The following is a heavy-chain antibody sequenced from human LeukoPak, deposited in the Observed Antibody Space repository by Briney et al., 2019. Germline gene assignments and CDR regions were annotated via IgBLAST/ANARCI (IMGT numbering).Heavy chain of an antibody. V-gene: IGHV3-21*01. CDR2: ISSSSSYI. D-gene: IGHD2-15*01. J-gene: IGHJ4*02. CDR1: GFTFSRYW. CDR3: ARGSYCSGGSCYSPNY. Sequence: PGGSLRLSCAASGFTFSRYWMSWVRQAPGKGLEWVSSISSSSSYIYYADSVKGRFTISRDNAKNSLYLQMNSLRAEDTAVYYCARGSYCSGGSCYSPNYWGQGTLVTVSS.